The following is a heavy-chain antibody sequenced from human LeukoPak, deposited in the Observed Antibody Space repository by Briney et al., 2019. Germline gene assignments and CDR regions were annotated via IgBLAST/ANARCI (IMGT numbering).Heavy chain of an antibody. CDR1: GGSISSYY. V-gene: IGHV4-59*05. D-gene: IGHD2-15*01. CDR3: ARQNVNRYCSGGSCYSVVADY. J-gene: IGHJ4*02. Sequence: SETLSLTCTVSGGSISSYYWSWIRQPPGKGLEWIGSIYHSGSTYYNPSLKSRVTISVDTSKNQFSLKLSSVTAADTAVYYCARQNVNRYCSGGSCYSVVADYWGQGTLVTVSS. CDR2: IYHSGST.